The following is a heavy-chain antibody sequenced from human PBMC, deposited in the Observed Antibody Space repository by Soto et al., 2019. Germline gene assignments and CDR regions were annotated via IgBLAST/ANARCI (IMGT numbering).Heavy chain of an antibody. V-gene: IGHV4-59*08. D-gene: IGHD2-15*01. Sequence: SETLSLTCTVSGGSISSYYWSWIRQPPGKGLEWIGYIYYSGSTNYNPSLKSRVTISVDTSKNQFSLKLSSVTAADTAVYYCARQRVVVAAPYYFDYWGQGTLVTVSS. CDR3: ARQRVVVAAPYYFDY. J-gene: IGHJ4*02. CDR2: IYYSGST. CDR1: GGSISSYY.